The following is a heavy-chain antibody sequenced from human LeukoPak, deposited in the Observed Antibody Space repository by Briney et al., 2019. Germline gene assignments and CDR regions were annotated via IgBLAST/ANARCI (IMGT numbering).Heavy chain of an antibody. D-gene: IGHD3-22*01. V-gene: IGHV4-4*07. CDR2: IHISGST. J-gene: IGHJ4*02. CDR1: GGSISDYY. CDR3: ARDLDYYDSSGYYWEY. Sequence: SETLSLTCTVSGGSISDYYWSWVRRPAGKGLEWLGRIHISGSTYYNPSLKSRVTISVDTSKNQFSLKLSSVTAADTAVYYCARDLDYYDSSGYYWEYWGQGTLVTVSS.